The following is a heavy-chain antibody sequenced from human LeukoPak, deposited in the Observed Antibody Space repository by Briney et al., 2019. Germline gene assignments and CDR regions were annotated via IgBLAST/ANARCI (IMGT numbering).Heavy chain of an antibody. CDR1: GYAFTGYY. D-gene: IGHD6-25*01. J-gene: IGHJ4*02. CDR3: AKTPLIGSVLIDY. V-gene: IGHV1-2*02. Sequence: GASVKVSCKASGYAFTGYYMHWVRQAPGQGLEWMGWINLNSGGTNYAQKFQGRVTMTRDTSISTAYMELSRLRSDDTAVYYCAKTPLIGSVLIDYWGQGTLVTVSS. CDR2: INLNSGGT.